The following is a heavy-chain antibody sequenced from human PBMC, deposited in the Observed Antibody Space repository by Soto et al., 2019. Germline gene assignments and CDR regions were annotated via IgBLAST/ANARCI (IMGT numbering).Heavy chain of an antibody. Sequence: GASVKVSCKASGYTFTSYAMHWVRQAPGQRLEWMGWINAGIGNTKYSQKFQGRVTITRDTSASTAYMELSSLRSDDTAVYYCARDHHGDYSSDYWGQGTLVTVSS. D-gene: IGHD2-21*02. V-gene: IGHV1-3*01. CDR3: ARDHHGDYSSDY. J-gene: IGHJ4*02. CDR1: GYTFTSYA. CDR2: INAGIGNT.